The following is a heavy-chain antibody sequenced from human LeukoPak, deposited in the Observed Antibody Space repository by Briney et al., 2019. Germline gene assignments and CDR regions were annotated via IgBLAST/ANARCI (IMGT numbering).Heavy chain of an antibody. Sequence: GGSLRLSCAASGFTFSSYGMHWVRQAPGKGLEWVAVISYDGSNKYYADSVKGRFTISRDNSKNTLYLQMNSLRAEDTAVYYCAGTGWFGELLSHWGQGTLVTVSS. CDR2: ISYDGSNK. V-gene: IGHV3-30*03. D-gene: IGHD3-10*01. CDR3: AGTGWFGELLSH. CDR1: GFTFSSYG. J-gene: IGHJ4*02.